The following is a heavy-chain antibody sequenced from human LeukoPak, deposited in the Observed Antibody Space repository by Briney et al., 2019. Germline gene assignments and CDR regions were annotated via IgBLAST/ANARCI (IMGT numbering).Heavy chain of an antibody. CDR1: GGSISSYY. J-gene: IGHJ4*02. CDR2: IYYSGST. CDR3: ARSSSGWYGYYFDY. V-gene: IGHV4-59*01. D-gene: IGHD6-19*01. Sequence: SETLSLTCTVSGGSISSYYWSWIRQPPGKGLEWIGYIYYSGSTNYNPSLKSRVTISVDTSKNQFSLKLSSVIAADTAVYYCARSSSGWYGYYFDYWGQGTLVTVSS.